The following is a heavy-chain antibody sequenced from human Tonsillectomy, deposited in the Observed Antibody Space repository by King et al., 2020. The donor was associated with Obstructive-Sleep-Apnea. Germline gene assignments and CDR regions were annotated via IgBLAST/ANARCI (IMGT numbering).Heavy chain of an antibody. J-gene: IGHJ3*02. D-gene: IGHD5-18*01. CDR1: GGSISSSSYY. CDR3: ARDLRKRGYSYGYKDAFDI. CDR2: IYYSGST. Sequence: QLQESGPGLVKPSETLSLTCTVSGGSISSSSYYWGWIRQPPGKGLEWIGSIYYSGSTYYNPSLKSRVTLSVDTSKNQFSLKLSSVTAADTAVYYCARDLRKRGYSYGYKDAFDIWGHGTMVTVSS. V-gene: IGHV4-39*07.